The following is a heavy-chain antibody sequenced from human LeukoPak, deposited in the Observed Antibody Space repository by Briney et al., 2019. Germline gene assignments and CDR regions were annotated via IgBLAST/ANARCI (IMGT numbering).Heavy chain of an antibody. Sequence: ASVKVSCKASGGTFSSYAISWVRQAPGQGLEWMGGIIPIFGTANYAQKFQGRVTITADESTSTAYMELSSLRSEDTAVYYCARDFRGSRLPFEIDCWGQGTLVTVSS. CDR1: GGTFSSYA. V-gene: IGHV1-69*13. CDR3: ARDFRGSRLPFEIDC. CDR2: IIPIFGTA. J-gene: IGHJ4*02. D-gene: IGHD3-16*01.